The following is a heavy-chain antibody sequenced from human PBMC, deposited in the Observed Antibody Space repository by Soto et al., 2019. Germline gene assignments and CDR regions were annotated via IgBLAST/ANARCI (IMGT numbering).Heavy chain of an antibody. CDR1: GFTFSSYG. Sequence: GGSLRLSCAASGFTFSSYGMHWVRQAPGKGLEWVAVISYDGSNKYYADSVKGRFTISRDNSKNTLYLQMNSLRAEDTAVYYCAKDTPIGVRGFIGYWGQGTLVTVSS. CDR2: ISYDGSNK. J-gene: IGHJ4*02. D-gene: IGHD3-10*01. CDR3: AKDTPIGVRGFIGY. V-gene: IGHV3-30*18.